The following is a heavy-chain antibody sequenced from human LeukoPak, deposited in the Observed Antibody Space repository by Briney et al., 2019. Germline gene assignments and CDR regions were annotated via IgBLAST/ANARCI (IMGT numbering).Heavy chain of an antibody. J-gene: IGHJ4*02. CDR3: AKKEGDY. Sequence: PGRSLRLSCAASGFTFSSYGMHWVRQAPGKGLEWVAVISYDGSNKYYADSVKGRFTISRDNSKNTLYLQMNSLRAEDTAVYYCAKKEGDYWGQGTPVTVSS. CDR1: GFTFSSYG. V-gene: IGHV3-30*18. CDR2: ISYDGSNK.